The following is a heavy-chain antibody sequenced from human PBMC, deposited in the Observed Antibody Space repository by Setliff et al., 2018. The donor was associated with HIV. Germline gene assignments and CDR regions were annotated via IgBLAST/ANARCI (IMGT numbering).Heavy chain of an antibody. CDR3: ARGGRSTVATWAWFDP. CDR1: GGSFSGYY. Sequence: SETLSLTCAVYGGSFSGYYWSWIRQPPGKGLEWIGNMYYRGSTYYNPSLKSRVIISVDTSKNQFSLKLSSVTAADTAVYYCARGGRSTVATWAWFDPWGRGTLVTVSS. J-gene: IGHJ5*02. CDR2: MYYRGST. V-gene: IGHV4-34*01. D-gene: IGHD4-4*01.